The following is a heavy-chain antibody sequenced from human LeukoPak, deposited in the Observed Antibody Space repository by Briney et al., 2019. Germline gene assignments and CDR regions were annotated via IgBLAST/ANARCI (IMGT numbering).Heavy chain of an antibody. J-gene: IGHJ4*02. D-gene: IGHD3-10*01. Sequence: GGSLRLSCVASGFTFSAYCMHWVRQGPEKGLEWVSRICPDGSVVNHAYSVKGRFTTSRDNAKNTVFLQMNSLRVDDTAVYYCVRDLREADHWGLGTLVTVSS. CDR3: VRDLREADH. V-gene: IGHV3-74*01. CDR2: ICPDGSVV. CDR1: GFTFSAYC.